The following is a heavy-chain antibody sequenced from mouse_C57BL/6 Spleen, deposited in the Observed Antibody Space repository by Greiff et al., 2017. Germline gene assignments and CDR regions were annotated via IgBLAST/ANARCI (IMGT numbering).Heavy chain of an antibody. CDR1: GYSFTSYY. D-gene: IGHD2-5*01. V-gene: IGHV1-66*01. J-gene: IGHJ3*01. Sequence: VQLQQSGPELVKPGASVKISCKASGYSFTSYYIHWVKQRPGQGLEWIGWIYPGSGNPKYNEKFKGKATLTADTSSSTAYMQLSSLTSEDSAVYYCASVYYSNYPFAYWGQGTLVTVSA. CDR3: ASVYYSNYPFAY. CDR2: IYPGSGNP.